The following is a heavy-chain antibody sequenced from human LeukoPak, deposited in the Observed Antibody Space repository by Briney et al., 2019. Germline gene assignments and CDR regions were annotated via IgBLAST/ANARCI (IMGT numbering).Heavy chain of an antibody. Sequence: SETLSLTCTVSGGSISSGSYYWSWIRQPAGKGLEWIGSIYHSGSTYYNPSLKSRVTISVDTSKNQFSLKLSSVTAADTAVYYCARTTYYYDSSGYYLDYWGQGTLVTVSS. CDR1: GGSISSGSYY. J-gene: IGHJ4*02. CDR3: ARTTYYYDSSGYYLDY. V-gene: IGHV4-39*07. D-gene: IGHD3-22*01. CDR2: IYHSGST.